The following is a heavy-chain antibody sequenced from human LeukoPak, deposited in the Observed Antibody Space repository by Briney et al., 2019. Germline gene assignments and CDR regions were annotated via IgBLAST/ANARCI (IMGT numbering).Heavy chain of an antibody. CDR2: IVVGSGNT. CDR3: AADQAPVGATIGPYYGMDV. D-gene: IGHD1-26*01. CDR1: GFTFTTSA. J-gene: IGHJ6*02. Sequence: GASVKVSCKASGFTFTTSAVQWVRQARGQPLEWIGWIVVGSGNTNYAQKFQERVTITRDMSTSTAYMELSSLRSEDTAVYYCAADQAPVGATIGPYYGMDVWGQGTTVTVS. V-gene: IGHV1-58*01.